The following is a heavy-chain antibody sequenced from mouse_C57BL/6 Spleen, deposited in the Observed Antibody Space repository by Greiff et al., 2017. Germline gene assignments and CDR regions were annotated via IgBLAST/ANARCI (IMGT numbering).Heavy chain of an antibody. CDR2: ISYDGSN. CDR1: GYSITSGYY. J-gene: IGHJ3*01. Sequence: VQLQQSGPGLVKPSQSLSLTCSVTGYSITSGYYWNWIRQFPGNKLEWMGYISYDGSNNYNPSLKNRISITRDTSKNQFFLKLNSVTTEDTATYYCARERGPWFAYWGQGTLVTVSA. V-gene: IGHV3-6*01. CDR3: ARERGPWFAY.